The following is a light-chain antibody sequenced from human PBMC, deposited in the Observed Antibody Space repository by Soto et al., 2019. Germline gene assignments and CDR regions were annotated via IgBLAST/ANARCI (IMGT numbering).Light chain of an antibody. Sequence: DMEMTQSPSSLSASVGDRVTITCRASQSISNYLNWYQHKPGKVPKLLIYAASSWQSGVPTRFSGSGSGTDFILTINSLQPEDFATYYCQQSYGTPLTFGGGTKIEIK. V-gene: IGKV1-39*01. CDR2: AAS. CDR1: QSISNY. CDR3: QQSYGTPLT. J-gene: IGKJ4*01.